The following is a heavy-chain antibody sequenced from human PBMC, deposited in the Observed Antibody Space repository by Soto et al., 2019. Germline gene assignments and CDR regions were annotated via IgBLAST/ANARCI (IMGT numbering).Heavy chain of an antibody. CDR2: VYTVGST. CDR3: ARSPLTHSYAQFDS. J-gene: IGHJ4*02. Sequence: QVQLQESGPRLVKPSETLSLTCTVSGGSLNNYYWSWIRQPAGKGLEWIGRVYTVGSTNYNPSLKSRVTMSIDTSKTQCSLRLTSVTAADTAVYYCARSPLTHSYAQFDSWGQGSLVTVSS. V-gene: IGHV4-4*07. D-gene: IGHD3-16*01. CDR1: GGSLNNYY.